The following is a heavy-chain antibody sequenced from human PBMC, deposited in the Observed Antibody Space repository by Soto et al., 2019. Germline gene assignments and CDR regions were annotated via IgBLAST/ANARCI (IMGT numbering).Heavy chain of an antibody. V-gene: IGHV1-18*01. J-gene: IGHJ4*02. CDR3: TREAIVIIPAAQPSHFDS. CDR1: GYNFIKYG. D-gene: IGHD2-2*01. CDR2: ISPYSGYT. Sequence: QVQLVQSGAEVKKPGASVKVSCKGLGYNFIKYGINWVRQAPGQGLEWMGWISPYSGYTNSAQKFQGSRHLTTDTGETTAYLELRSVRSADTALYYCTREAIVIIPAAQPSHFDSWGQGTLVTVSS.